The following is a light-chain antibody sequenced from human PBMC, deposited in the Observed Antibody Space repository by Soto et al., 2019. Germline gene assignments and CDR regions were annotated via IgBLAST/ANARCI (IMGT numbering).Light chain of an antibody. CDR1: QRISSW. Sequence: DIQMTQSPSTLSASVGDRVTITCRASQRISSWLAWYQQKPGKAPKLLIYEASILQSGVPSRFSGSGSGKEFTLTISGLQADDFATYYCQHFLTYPLTFGGGTKVDI. V-gene: IGKV1-5*03. CDR3: QHFLTYPLT. J-gene: IGKJ4*01. CDR2: EAS.